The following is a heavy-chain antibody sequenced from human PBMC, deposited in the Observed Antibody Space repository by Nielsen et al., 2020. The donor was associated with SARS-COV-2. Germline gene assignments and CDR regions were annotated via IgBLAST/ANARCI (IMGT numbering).Heavy chain of an antibody. CDR2: IIPFFPTT. J-gene: IGHJ4*02. D-gene: IGHD3-3*01. Sequence: SVKVSCKASGGTFSSYAISWVRQAPGQGLEWMGGIIPFFPTTNYAEKFQGRVTITADKSTSTAYMELSSLRSEDTAVYYCARDNDFWSGYYLDYWGQGTLVTVSS. V-gene: IGHV1-69*06. CDR3: ARDNDFWSGYYLDY. CDR1: GGTFSSYA.